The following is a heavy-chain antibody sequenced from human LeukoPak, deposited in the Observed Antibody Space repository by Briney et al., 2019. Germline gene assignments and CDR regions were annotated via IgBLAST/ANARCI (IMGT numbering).Heavy chain of an antibody. CDR1: GFTFSSYS. CDR3: ARLDMTTVTTSDYYYYMDV. J-gene: IGHJ6*03. CDR2: ISSSSSYI. Sequence: GGSLRLSCAASGFTFSSYSMNWVRQAPGKGLEWVSSISSSSSYIYYADSVKGRFTISRDNAKNSLYLQMNGLRAEDTAVYYCARLDMTTVTTSDYYYYMDVWGKGTTVTVSS. V-gene: IGHV3-21*01. D-gene: IGHD4-17*01.